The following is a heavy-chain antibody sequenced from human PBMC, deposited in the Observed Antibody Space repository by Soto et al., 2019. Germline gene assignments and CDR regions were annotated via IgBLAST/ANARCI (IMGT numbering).Heavy chain of an antibody. Sequence: AVKVSCKASGGTFSSYAISWVRQAPGQGLEWMGGIIPIFGTANYAQKFQGRVTITADKSTSTAYMELSSLRSEDTAVYYCARPNYDFWSGPRPSYYYYGMDVWGQGTTVTVSS. CDR3: ARPNYDFWSGPRPSYYYYGMDV. J-gene: IGHJ6*02. CDR2: IIPIFGTA. CDR1: GGTFSSYA. D-gene: IGHD3-3*01. V-gene: IGHV1-69*06.